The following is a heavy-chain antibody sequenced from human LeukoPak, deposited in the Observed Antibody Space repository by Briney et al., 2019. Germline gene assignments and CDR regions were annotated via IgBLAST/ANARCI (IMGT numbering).Heavy chain of an antibody. V-gene: IGHV4-34*01. Sequence: SETLSLTCTVSGGSISSYYWSWIRQPPGKGLEWIGEINHSGSTNYNPSLKSRVTISVDTSKNQFSLKLSSVTAADTAVYYCARLYYGSGSYRDYWGQGTLVTVSS. J-gene: IGHJ4*02. D-gene: IGHD3-10*01. CDR2: INHSGST. CDR3: ARLYYGSGSYRDY. CDR1: GGSISSYY.